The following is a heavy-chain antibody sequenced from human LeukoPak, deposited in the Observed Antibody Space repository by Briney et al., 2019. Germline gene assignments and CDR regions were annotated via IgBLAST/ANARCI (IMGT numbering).Heavy chain of an antibody. CDR1: GFTFSSYG. D-gene: IGHD3-22*01. CDR2: IRYDGSNK. J-gene: IGHJ4*02. CDR3: AKDTYYYDSSGYYDN. V-gene: IGHV3-30*02. Sequence: PGGSLRLSCAASGFTFSSYGMHWVRQAPGKGLEWVAFIRYDGSNKYYADSVKGRFTISRDNSKNTLYLQMKSLRAEDTAVYYCAKDTYYYDSSGYYDNWGQGTLVTVCS.